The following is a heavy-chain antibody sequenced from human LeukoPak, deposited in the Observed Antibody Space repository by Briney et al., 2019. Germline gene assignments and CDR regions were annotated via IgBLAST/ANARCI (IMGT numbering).Heavy chain of an antibody. J-gene: IGHJ3*02. D-gene: IGHD2-2*01. CDR2: IIPIFGTA. CDR1: GGTFSSYA. Sequence: EASVKVSCKASGGTFSSYAISWVRQAPGQGLEWMGGIIPIFGTANYAQKFQGRVTMTEDTSTDTAYMELSSLRSEDTAVYYCATDLIRSKDIVVVPGAFDIWGQGTMVTVSS. V-gene: IGHV1-69*06. CDR3: ATDLIRSKDIVVVPGAFDI.